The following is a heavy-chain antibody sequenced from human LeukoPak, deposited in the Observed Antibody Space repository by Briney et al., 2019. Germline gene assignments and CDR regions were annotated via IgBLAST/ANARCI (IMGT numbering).Heavy chain of an antibody. CDR2: IYFSGSN. J-gene: IGHJ4*02. V-gene: IGHV4-39*01. Sequence: IYFSGSNYHNPSLKSRVTISVDTSKNQFSLKLSSVTAADTALYYCATNYYDSGGYSHFDYWGQGALVAVSS. D-gene: IGHD3-22*01. CDR3: ATNYYDSGGYSHFDY.